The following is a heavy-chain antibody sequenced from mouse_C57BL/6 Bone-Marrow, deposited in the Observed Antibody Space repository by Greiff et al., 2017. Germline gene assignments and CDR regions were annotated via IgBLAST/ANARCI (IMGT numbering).Heavy chain of an antibody. CDR3: ARREYYYCSSLLGY. J-gene: IGHJ2*01. Sequence: QVQLQQSGAELARPGASVKLSCKASCYTFTSYGISWVKQRTGQGLEWIGEIYPRSGNTYYNEKFKGKATLTADKSSSTAYMELRSLTSEDSAVYFCARREYYYCSSLLGYWGQGTTLTVSS. V-gene: IGHV1-81*01. CDR1: CYTFTSYG. CDR2: IYPRSGNT. D-gene: IGHD1-1*01.